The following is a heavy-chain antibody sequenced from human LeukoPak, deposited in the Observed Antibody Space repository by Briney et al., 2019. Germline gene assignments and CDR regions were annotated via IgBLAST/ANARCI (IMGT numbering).Heavy chain of an antibody. D-gene: IGHD4-11*01. Sequence: GGSLRLSCAASGYTFSTYAMGWVRQAPGEGLEWVSSIRGGGGDPFYADSVRGRFTISRDKSKNTLYLQLNSLRAEDTAVYFCAQGGHDYNPFYYWGQGTLVTVSS. CDR3: AQGGHDYNPFYY. CDR1: GYTFSTYA. CDR2: IRGGGGDP. J-gene: IGHJ4*02. V-gene: IGHV3-23*01.